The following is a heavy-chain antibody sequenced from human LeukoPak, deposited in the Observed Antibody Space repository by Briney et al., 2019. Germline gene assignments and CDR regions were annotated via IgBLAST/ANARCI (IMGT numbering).Heavy chain of an antibody. V-gene: IGHV1-8*02. CDR1: AYTFTSYG. Sequence: ASVKVSCKASAYTFTSYGIKWVRQATRQGRERMGCMNPNSGNTGYAQKFQGRVTMTRNTSISTAYMVLGRLRSEETALYYSARATRVATNHPDWGQGTLVTVSS. D-gene: IGHD5-12*01. CDR2: MNPNSGNT. CDR3: ARATRVATNHPD. J-gene: IGHJ4*02.